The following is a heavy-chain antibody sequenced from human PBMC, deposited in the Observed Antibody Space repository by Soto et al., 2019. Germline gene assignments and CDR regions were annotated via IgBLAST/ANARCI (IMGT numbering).Heavy chain of an antibody. Sequence: EVQLLDSGGGLVQPGGSLRLSCAASGFTFSNYAMTWVRQGPGKGLEWVSGISGSGGRSYYADSVKGRFTISRDNSKSTLYLKMNSLIAEDTAVYYCAKAYFVWSSEQPYYFDYWGQGTLVTVSS. D-gene: IGHD3-16*01. J-gene: IGHJ4*02. CDR1: GFTFSNYA. CDR3: AKAYFVWSSEQPYYFDY. CDR2: ISGSGGRS. V-gene: IGHV3-23*01.